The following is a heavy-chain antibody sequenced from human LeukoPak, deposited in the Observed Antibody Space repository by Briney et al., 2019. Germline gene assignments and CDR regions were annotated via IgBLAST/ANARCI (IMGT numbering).Heavy chain of an antibody. CDR3: ARGERPSADYYDSSGYYLGY. D-gene: IGHD3-22*01. CDR2: IIPIFGTA. Sequence: SVKVSCKASGGTFSSYAISWVRQAPGQGLEWMGGIIPIFGTANYAQKFQGRVTITADESTSTAYMELSSLRSEDTAVYYCARGERPSADYYDSSGYYLGYWGRGTLVTVSS. V-gene: IGHV1-69*13. J-gene: IGHJ4*02. CDR1: GGTFSSYA.